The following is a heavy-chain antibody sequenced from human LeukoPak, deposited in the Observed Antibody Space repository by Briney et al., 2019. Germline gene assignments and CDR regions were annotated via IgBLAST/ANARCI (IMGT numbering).Heavy chain of an antibody. D-gene: IGHD6-6*01. CDR3: AREYSSSSGKALDY. CDR2: IYTSGST. J-gene: IGHJ4*02. CDR1: SGSLGSYY. V-gene: IGHV4-4*07. Sequence: PSETLSLTCTVSSGSLGSYYWNWLRQPAGKGLEWIGHIYTSGSTNYNPSLKSRVTMSVDTSKNQFSLKLNSVTAADTAFHYCAREYSSSSGKALDYWGQGTLVTVSS.